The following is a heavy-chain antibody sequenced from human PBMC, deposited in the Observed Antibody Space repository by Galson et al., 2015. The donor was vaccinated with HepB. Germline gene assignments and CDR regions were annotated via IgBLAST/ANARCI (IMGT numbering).Heavy chain of an antibody. V-gene: IGHV3-48*02. D-gene: IGHD3-10*01. CDR2: ISSSSSTI. J-gene: IGHJ5*02. Sequence: SLRLSCAASGFTFSSYSMNWVRQAPGKGLEWVSHISSSSSTIYYADSVKGRFIISRDNAKNSLYLQMNSLRDEDTAVYYCARVRYSGSYYWLDPWGQGTLVTVSS. CDR1: GFTFSSYS. CDR3: ARVRYSGSYYWLDP.